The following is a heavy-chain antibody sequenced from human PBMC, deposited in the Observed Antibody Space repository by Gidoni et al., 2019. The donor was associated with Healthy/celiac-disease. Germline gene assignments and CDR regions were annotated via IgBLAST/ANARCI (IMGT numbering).Heavy chain of an antibody. CDR3: ARNAPVAATPYAFDI. CDR1: GGSISSYY. V-gene: IGHV4-4*07. D-gene: IGHD2-15*01. Sequence: QVQLQESGPGLVKPSETLYLTCTVSGGSISSYYWSWIRQPAGKGLEWIGRIYTSGSTNYNPSLKSRVTMSVDTSKNQFSLKLSSVTAADTAVYYCARNAPVAATPYAFDIWGQGTMVTVSS. J-gene: IGHJ3*02. CDR2: IYTSGST.